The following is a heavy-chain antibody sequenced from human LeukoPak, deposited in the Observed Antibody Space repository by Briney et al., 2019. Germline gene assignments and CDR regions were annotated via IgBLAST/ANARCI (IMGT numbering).Heavy chain of an antibody. V-gene: IGHV1-69*06. CDR3: ARISSYYDSSGLIDY. Sequence: GPSVKVSCKASGGTFSAYSLNWVRQAPGQGLEYVGGIIPIFATPNNAQRPSYAQEFQGRVTITADKSTSTAYMELSSLRSEDTAVYYCARISSYYDSSGLIDYWGQGTLVTVSS. CDR2: IIPIFATP. CDR1: GGTFSAYS. D-gene: IGHD3-22*01. J-gene: IGHJ4*02.